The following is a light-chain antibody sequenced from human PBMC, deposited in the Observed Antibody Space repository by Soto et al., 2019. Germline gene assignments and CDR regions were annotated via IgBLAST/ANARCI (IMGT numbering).Light chain of an antibody. Sequence: EIVLTQSPGTLSLSPGERATLSCRASQSVSSSYLAWHQHKAGLAPRLLIYGGSRRATGIPDRFSGSVSGTDFTLTISRLEPEDFAVYYCQQYGYLITFGQGTRLEIK. V-gene: IGKV3-20*01. CDR1: QSVSSSY. CDR2: GGS. CDR3: QQYGYLIT. J-gene: IGKJ5*01.